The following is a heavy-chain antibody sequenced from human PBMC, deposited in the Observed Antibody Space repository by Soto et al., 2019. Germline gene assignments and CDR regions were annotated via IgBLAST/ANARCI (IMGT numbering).Heavy chain of an antibody. CDR2: IYYSGST. V-gene: IGHV4-39*01. D-gene: IGHD4-17*01. Sequence: QLQLQESGPGLVKPSETLSLTCTVYGGSISSSSYYWCWIRQPPGKGLEWIGSIYYSGSTYYNPSLKSRVTTSIYTSKNQFSLKLSSVTAADTAVYYCARLGMTTVPLWGQGTLVTVSS. CDR3: ARLGMTTVPL. J-gene: IGHJ4*02. CDR1: GGSISSSSYY.